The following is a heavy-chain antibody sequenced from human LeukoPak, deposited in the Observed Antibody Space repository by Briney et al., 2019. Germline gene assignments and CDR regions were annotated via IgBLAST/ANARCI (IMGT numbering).Heavy chain of an antibody. V-gene: IGHV4-39*01. J-gene: IGHJ5*02. CDR3: ARLQKDYAFWSGYRNWFDP. Sequence: SETLSLTCTVSGGSISSSSYYWGWIRQPPGKGLEWIGSNYYSGSTYYNPSLKSRVTISVDTSKNQFSLKLSSVTAADTAVYYCARLQKDYAFWSGYRNWFDPWGQGTLVTVSS. CDR2: NYYSGST. D-gene: IGHD3-3*01. CDR1: GGSISSSSYY.